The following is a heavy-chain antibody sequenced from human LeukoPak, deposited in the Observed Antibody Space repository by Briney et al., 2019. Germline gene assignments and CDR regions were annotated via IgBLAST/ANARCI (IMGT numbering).Heavy chain of an antibody. J-gene: IGHJ3*02. CDR2: ISYDGSNK. Sequence: SGGSLRLSCAASGFTFSSYGMHWVRQAPGKGLEWVAVISYDGSNKYYADSVKGRFTISRDNSKNTLYLQMNSLRAEDTAVYYCAKSRRVGYAFDIWGQGTMVTVSS. CDR3: AKSRRVGYAFDI. CDR1: GFTFSSYG. V-gene: IGHV3-30*18. D-gene: IGHD1-26*01.